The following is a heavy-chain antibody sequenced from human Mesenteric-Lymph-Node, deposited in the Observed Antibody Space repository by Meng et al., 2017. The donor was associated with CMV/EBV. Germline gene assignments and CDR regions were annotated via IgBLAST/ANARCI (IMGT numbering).Heavy chain of an antibody. CDR3: VRARSGGLDY. CDR2: ISSSSSYI. V-gene: IGHV3-21*01. J-gene: IGHJ4*02. CDR1: GFTFSSYS. D-gene: IGHD2-15*01. Sequence: GGSLRLSCAASGFTFSSYSMNWVRQAPGKGLEWVSSISSSSSYIYYADSVKGRFTISRDNAKNTLYLQMNSLRAEDTALYYCVRARSGGLDYWGQGTLVTVSS.